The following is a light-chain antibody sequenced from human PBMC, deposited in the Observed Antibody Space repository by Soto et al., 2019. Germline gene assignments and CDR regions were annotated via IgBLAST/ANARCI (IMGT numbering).Light chain of an antibody. CDR1: SSDVGAYNY. Sequence: QSALTQTPSASASPGQSVTISCTGTSSDVGAYNYVSWYRQFPGEAPNLLIYDVNKRPPGVPHRFSGSKSGNTAFLTVSGLQPQDEADYYCSSFAGRNMYVFGSGTKVTVL. CDR3: SSFAGRNMYV. CDR2: DVN. J-gene: IGLJ1*01. V-gene: IGLV2-8*01.